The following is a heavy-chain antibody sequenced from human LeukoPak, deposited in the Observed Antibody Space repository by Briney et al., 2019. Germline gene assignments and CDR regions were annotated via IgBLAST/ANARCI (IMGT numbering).Heavy chain of an antibody. CDR3: ARQPMYYYGSGSYPDNWFDP. D-gene: IGHD3-10*01. V-gene: IGHV3-7*01. J-gene: IGHJ5*02. Sequence: PGGSLRLSCAASGFTFSSYWMSWVRQAPGKGLEWVANIKQDGSEKYYVDSVKGRFTISRDNAKNSLYLQMNSLRAEDTAVYYCARQPMYYYGSGSYPDNWFDPWGQGTLVTVSS. CDR2: IKQDGSEK. CDR1: GFTFSSYW.